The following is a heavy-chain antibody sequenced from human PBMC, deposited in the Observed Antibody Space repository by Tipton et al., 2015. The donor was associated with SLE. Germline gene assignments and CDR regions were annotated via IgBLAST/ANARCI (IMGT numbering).Heavy chain of an antibody. CDR1: GFTFSSYS. CDR2: ISSSSSYI. Sequence: SLRLSCAASGFTFSSYSMNWVRQAPGKGLEWVSSISSSSSYIYYADSVKGRFTIHRDNAKNSLYLQMNSLRAEDTAVYYCAREGQGIAAHYYYYGMDVWGQGTTVTVSS. J-gene: IGHJ6*02. CDR3: AREGQGIAAHYYYYGMDV. V-gene: IGHV3-21*01. D-gene: IGHD6-13*01.